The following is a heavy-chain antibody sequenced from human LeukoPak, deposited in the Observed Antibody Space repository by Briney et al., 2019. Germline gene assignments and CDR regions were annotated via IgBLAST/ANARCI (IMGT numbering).Heavy chain of an antibody. CDR3: ASALVRLGATIDS. CDR2: MCDDGSNK. V-gene: IGHV3-33*01. J-gene: IGHJ4*02. Sequence: GRSLRLSCAASGFTFSKHGMHWVRQAPGKGLEWVAVMCDDGSNKYYARSVEGRFTISRDNSKDTLYLQMNSLRAEDTALYYCASALVRLGATIDSWGQGTMVTVYS. CDR1: GFTFSKHG. D-gene: IGHD5-24*01.